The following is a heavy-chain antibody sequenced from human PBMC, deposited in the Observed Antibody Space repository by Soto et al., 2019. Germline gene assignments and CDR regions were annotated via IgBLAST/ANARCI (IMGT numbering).Heavy chain of an antibody. Sequence: ASVKVSCKPSGYTFTIYGITWVRQAPGQGLEWMGWISAYNGKTNYAQKFQDRVTMTTDTSTSTAYMELRSLKSDDTAVYYCARDCDSSGYLSYWGQGTLVTVSS. CDR2: ISAYNGKT. CDR3: ARDCDSSGYLSY. CDR1: GYTFTIYG. V-gene: IGHV1-18*01. J-gene: IGHJ4*02. D-gene: IGHD3-22*01.